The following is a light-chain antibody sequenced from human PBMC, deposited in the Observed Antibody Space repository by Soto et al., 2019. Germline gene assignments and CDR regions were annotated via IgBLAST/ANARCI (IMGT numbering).Light chain of an antibody. J-gene: IGKJ4*01. Sequence: DIQLTQSPSFLSASVGDRVTITCRASQGISSYLAWYQQKPGKAPKLLIYAASTLQSGVPSRFSGSGSGTAFTLTISRLQPEDFATYYCQQLNSYPLTFGGGTKVEIK. V-gene: IGKV1-9*01. CDR1: QGISSY. CDR3: QQLNSYPLT. CDR2: AAS.